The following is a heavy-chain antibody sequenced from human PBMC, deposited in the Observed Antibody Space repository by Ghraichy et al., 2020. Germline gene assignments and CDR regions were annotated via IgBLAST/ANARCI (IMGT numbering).Heavy chain of an antibody. V-gene: IGHV3-48*02. CDR3: ARDIDSSGYYYPTPYYYYGMDV. CDR2: ISSSSSTI. CDR1: GFTFSSYS. D-gene: IGHD3-22*01. Sequence: GSLNISCAASGFTFSSYSMNWVRQAPGKGLEWVSYISSSSSTIYYADSVKGRFTISRDNAKNSLYLQMNSLRDEDTAVYYCARDIDSSGYYYPTPYYYYGMDVWGQGTTVTVSS. J-gene: IGHJ6*02.